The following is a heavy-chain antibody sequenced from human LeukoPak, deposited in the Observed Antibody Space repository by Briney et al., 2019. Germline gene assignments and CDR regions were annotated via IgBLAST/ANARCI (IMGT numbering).Heavy chain of an antibody. CDR1: GFTFSSHG. CDR2: ISGSGDNT. CDR3: AKVTYGSGTYGAFDY. J-gene: IGHJ4*02. D-gene: IGHD3-10*01. Sequence: PGGSLRLSCAASGFTFSSHGMSWVRQAPGKGLEWVSTISGSGDNTYYADSVKGRFTTSGDNSKHTPYLQMNSLSADDTALYYCAKVTYGSGTYGAFDYWGQGTLVTVSS. V-gene: IGHV3-23*01.